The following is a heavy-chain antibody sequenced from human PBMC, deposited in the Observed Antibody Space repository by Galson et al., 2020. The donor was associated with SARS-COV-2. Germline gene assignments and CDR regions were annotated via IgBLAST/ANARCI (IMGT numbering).Heavy chain of an antibody. V-gene: IGHV3-13*01. Sequence: GESLKISCAASGFTFSSYDMHWVRQATGKGLEWVSAIGTAGDTYYPGSVKGRFTISRENAKNSLYLQMNSLRAGDTAVYYCARGENLPLADSGRYYYYYYMDVWGKGTTVTVSS. CDR3: ARGENLPLADSGRYYYYYYMDV. CDR2: IGTAGDT. CDR1: GFTFSSYD. D-gene: IGHD1-26*01. J-gene: IGHJ6*03.